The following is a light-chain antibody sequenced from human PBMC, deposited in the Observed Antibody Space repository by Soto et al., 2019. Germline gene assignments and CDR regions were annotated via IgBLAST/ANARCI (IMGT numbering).Light chain of an antibody. CDR1: QSVLYSSNNKKY. CDR2: WAS. CDR3: QLYYSPPPLT. V-gene: IGKV4-1*01. Sequence: DIVMTQSPASLAVSLGERATINCKSSQSVLYSSNNKKYLAWYQQKPGQPPKLLIYWASTRESVVPDRFSGSGSGTDFPLTIRSLQAEAVAVYYCQLYYSPPPLTFGGGTKVEL. J-gene: IGKJ4*01.